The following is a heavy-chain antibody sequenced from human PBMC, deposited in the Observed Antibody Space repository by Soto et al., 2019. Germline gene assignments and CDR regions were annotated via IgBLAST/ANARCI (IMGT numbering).Heavy chain of an antibody. CDR3: AREPGYCSGGSCYFRAFDI. CDR1: GGSISSDDYY. J-gene: IGHJ3*02. V-gene: IGHV4-30-4*01. D-gene: IGHD2-15*01. Sequence: SETLSLTCTVSGGSISSDDYYWGWIRQPPGKGLEWIGNIYYSGSAYYSPSLKGQVTISVNTSKNHLYLKLSSVTAADTAGYFCAREPGYCSGGSCYFRAFDIWGQGTMVTVSS. CDR2: IYYSGSA.